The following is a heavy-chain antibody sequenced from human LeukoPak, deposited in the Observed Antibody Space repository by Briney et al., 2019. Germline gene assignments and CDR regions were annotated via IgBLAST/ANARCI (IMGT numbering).Heavy chain of an antibody. D-gene: IGHD3-10*01. V-gene: IGHV1-46*01. CDR1: GYTFTSYY. J-gene: IGHJ3*02. CDR2: INPSGGST. CDR3: ASGRRGSFRYYYGSGSYGLGAFDI. Sequence: ASVKVSCKASGYTFTSYYMHWVRQAPGQGLEWMGIINPSGGSTSYAQKFQGRVTMTRDTSTSTVYMELSSLRSEDTAVYYCASGRRGSFRYYYGSGSYGLGAFDIWGQGTMVTVSS.